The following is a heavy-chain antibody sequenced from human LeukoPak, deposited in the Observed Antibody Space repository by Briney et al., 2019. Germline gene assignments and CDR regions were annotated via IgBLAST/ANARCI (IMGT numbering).Heavy chain of an antibody. D-gene: IGHD2-21*01. Sequence: PGGSLRPSCAASGFTFNTYAMSWVRQAPGKGLEWVSGVSGSGGNTYYTDSVKGRFTISRDNSKNTLYLEMNSLRAEDTAVYYCARDRCGDICFYGLDVWGQGTTVSVSS. J-gene: IGHJ6*02. CDR1: GFTFNTYA. CDR2: VSGSGGNT. V-gene: IGHV3-23*01. CDR3: ARDRCGDICFYGLDV.